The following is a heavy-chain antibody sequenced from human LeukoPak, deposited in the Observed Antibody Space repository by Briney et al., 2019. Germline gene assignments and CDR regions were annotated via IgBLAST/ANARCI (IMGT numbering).Heavy chain of an antibody. J-gene: IGHJ6*02. V-gene: IGHV3-64*01. CDR3: ARDSEYSSSDYYCYYGMDV. CDR2: ISSNGGST. D-gene: IGHD6-6*01. CDR1: GFTFSSYA. Sequence: RTGGSLRLSCAASGFTFSSYAMHWVRQAPGKGLEYVSAISSNGGSTYYANSVKGRFTISRDNSKNTLYLQMGSLRAEDMAVYYCARDSEYSSSDYYCYYGMDVWGQGTTVTVSS.